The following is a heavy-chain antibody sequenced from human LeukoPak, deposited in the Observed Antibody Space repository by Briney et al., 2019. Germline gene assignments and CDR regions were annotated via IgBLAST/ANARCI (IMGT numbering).Heavy chain of an antibody. V-gene: IGHV1-18*01. Sequence: ASVKVSCKASGYTFTSYGISWVRQAPGQGLEWMGWISAYNGNTNYAQKLQGRVTMTTDTSTSTAYMELRSLRSDDTAVYYCARHNAAGDYAWWFVPWGEGTLITVSS. CDR2: ISAYNGNT. CDR3: ARHNAAGDYAWWFVP. CDR1: GYTFTSYG. D-gene: IGHD3-16*01. J-gene: IGHJ5*02.